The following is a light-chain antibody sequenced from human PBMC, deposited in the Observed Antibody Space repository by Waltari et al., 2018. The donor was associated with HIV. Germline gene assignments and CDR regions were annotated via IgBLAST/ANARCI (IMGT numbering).Light chain of an antibody. J-gene: IGKJ1*01. V-gene: IGKV3-15*01. Sequence: EIVMTQSPATLSVSPGESATLSCRASQSISNILAWYQQKPGQAPRLLIYGASTRATGIPARFSGSGSGTEFTLTISSLQSEDFAVYYCQQYNNWPPTFGQGTKVEIK. CDR2: GAS. CDR1: QSISNI. CDR3: QQYNNWPPT.